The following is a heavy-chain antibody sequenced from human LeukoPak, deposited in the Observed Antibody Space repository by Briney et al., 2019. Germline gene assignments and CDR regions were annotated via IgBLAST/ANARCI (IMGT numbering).Heavy chain of an antibody. J-gene: IGHJ6*02. CDR2: INGDGRNI. Sequence: GGSLRLSCVASGFTFSSYWMHWVRQDPRKGLVWVSRINGDGRNINYADSVRGRFTISRDNAKNTLYLQMNTLRVDDTAVYYYTRDLMDYDVSTGLHHYYMDVWGQGTTVTVSS. CDR3: TRDLMDYDVSTGLHHYYMDV. V-gene: IGHV3-74*01. D-gene: IGHD3-9*01. CDR1: GFTFSSYW.